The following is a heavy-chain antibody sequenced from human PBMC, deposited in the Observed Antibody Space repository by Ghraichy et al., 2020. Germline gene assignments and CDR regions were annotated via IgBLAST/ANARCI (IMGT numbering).Heavy chain of an antibody. J-gene: IGHJ4*02. Sequence: GGSRRLSCAASGFTFSAYSMNWVRQAPGKGLEWISHISSSSSNILYADSVKGRFTISRDNAKNSLFLHMNSLRDEDTAVYSCARGTGPGHYFIDYWGQGTMVTVSS. CDR1: GFTFSAYS. V-gene: IGHV3-48*02. CDR3: ARGTGPGHYFIDY. D-gene: IGHD3-9*01. CDR2: ISSSSSNI.